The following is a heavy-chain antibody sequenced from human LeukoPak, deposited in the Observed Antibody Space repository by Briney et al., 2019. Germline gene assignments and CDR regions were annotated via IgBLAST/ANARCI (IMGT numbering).Heavy chain of an antibody. CDR3: ARDGIVGPGGSYGGY. V-gene: IGHV3-30-3*01. Sequence: GGALRLSCAAPGFTFSSYAMHWVRQAPGKGLKWVAVISYDGSNKYYADSVKGRFTISRDNSKNTLYLQMNSLRAEDTAVYYCARDGIVGPGGSYGGYWGQGTLVTVSS. CDR2: ISYDGSNK. D-gene: IGHD1-26*01. J-gene: IGHJ4*02. CDR1: GFTFSSYA.